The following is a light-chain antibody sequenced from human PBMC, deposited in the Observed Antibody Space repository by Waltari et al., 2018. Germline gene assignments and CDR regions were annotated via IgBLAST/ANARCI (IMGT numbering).Light chain of an antibody. J-gene: IGKJ5*01. Sequence: DTVMTQSPLSLPVTPGEPASISCRSSQSLLHSNGYNYLNWYLQKLGQSPQYLIYLGSNRASGVPDRFSGSGSGTDFTLKISRVEAEDVGIYYCMQSLETPITFGQGTRLEIK. V-gene: IGKV2-28*01. CDR2: LGS. CDR3: MQSLETPIT. CDR1: QSLLHSNGYNY.